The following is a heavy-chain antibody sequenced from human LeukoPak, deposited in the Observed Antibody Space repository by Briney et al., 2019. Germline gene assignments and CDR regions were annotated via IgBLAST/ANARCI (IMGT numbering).Heavy chain of an antibody. CDR1: GFTFSSYA. D-gene: IGHD1-14*01. J-gene: IGHJ4*02. CDR2: ISGSGINT. Sequence: GALRLSCAASGFTFSSYAMNWVRQAPGKGLEWVSAISGSGINTYYADSVKGRFTISRDNSKNTLYLRINSLRAEDTAVYYCAKPARTDYVDYWGQGTLVTVSS. V-gene: IGHV3-23*01. CDR3: AKPARTDYVDY.